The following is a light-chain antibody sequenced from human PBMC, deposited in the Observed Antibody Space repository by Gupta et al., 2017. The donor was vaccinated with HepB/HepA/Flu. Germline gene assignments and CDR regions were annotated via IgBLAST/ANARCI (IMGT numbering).Light chain of an antibody. CDR3: QQYKTWPLT. CDR2: GAS. J-gene: IGKJ4*01. Sequence: IVLTQSPATLSVSPGERVTLSCRASQRLTSSLAWYQQKPGQAPRLLIYGASTRATDIPARFSGLESGTECTLTISSLQSEDLAVDYCQQYKTWPLTCGGGTKVEIK. V-gene: IGKV3-15*01. CDR1: QRLTSS.